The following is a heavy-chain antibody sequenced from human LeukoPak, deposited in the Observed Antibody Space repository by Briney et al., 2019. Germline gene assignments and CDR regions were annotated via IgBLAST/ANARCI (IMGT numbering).Heavy chain of an antibody. V-gene: IGHV3-30-3*01. D-gene: IGHD3-3*01. CDR1: GFTFSSYA. CDR3: ARDPPTIFGVVTPPTPYF. J-gene: IGHJ4*02. CDR2: ISYDGSNK. Sequence: GGSLRLSCAASGFTFSSYAMPWVRQAPGKGLEWVAIISYDGSNKYYADSVKGRFTISRDNSKNSLYLQMNSLRAEDTAVYYCARDPPTIFGVVTPPTPYFWGQGTLVTVSS.